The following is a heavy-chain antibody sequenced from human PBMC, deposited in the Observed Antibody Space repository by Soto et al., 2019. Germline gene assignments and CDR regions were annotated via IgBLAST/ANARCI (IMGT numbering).Heavy chain of an antibody. J-gene: IGHJ4*02. CDR1: GFTFSSYG. V-gene: IGHV3-33*01. CDR3: ARDGVLVQGGDYFDY. CDR2: IWYDGSNK. D-gene: IGHD6-6*01. Sequence: GGSLRLSCAASGFTFSSYGMHWVRQAPGKGLEWVAVIWYDGSNKYYADSVKGRFTISRDNSKNTLYLQMNSLRAEDTAVYYCARDGVLVQGGDYFDYWGQGTLVTVSS.